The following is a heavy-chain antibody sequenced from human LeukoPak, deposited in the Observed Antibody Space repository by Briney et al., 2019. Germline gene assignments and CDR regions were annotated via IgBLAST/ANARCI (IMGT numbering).Heavy chain of an antibody. Sequence: SETLSLTCTVSGGSISSYYWSWIRQPPGKGLEWIGYIYYSGSTNYNPSLKSRVTISVDTSKNQFSLKLSSVTAADTAVYYCARRGYHDYWGQGTLVTVSS. V-gene: IGHV4-59*01. CDR3: ARRGYHDY. CDR1: GGSISSYY. CDR2: IYYSGST. J-gene: IGHJ4*02. D-gene: IGHD3-22*01.